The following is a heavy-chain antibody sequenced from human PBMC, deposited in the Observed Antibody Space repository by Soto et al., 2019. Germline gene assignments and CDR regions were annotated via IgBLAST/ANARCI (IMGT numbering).Heavy chain of an antibody. CDR3: ARECSGGSCYGRRSSGMDV. Sequence: ASVKVSCKASGYTFTGYYMHWVRQAPGQGLEWMGWINPNSGGTNYAQKFQGRITMTRDTSISTAYMELSRLRSDDTAVYYCARECSGGSCYGRRSSGMDVWRQGTTVPVSS. CDR1: GYTFTGYY. J-gene: IGHJ6*02. CDR2: INPNSGGT. D-gene: IGHD2-15*01. V-gene: IGHV1-2*02.